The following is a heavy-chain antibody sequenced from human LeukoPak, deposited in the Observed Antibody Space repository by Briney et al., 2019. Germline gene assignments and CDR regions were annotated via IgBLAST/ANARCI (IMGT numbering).Heavy chain of an antibody. D-gene: IGHD1-7*01. CDR3: ARDQRDWNYFRGWFDP. CDR1: GGTFSSYA. Sequence: ASVKVSCKASGGTFSSYAISWVRQAPGQGLEWMGGIIPIFGTANYAQKFQGRVTITTDESTSTAYTELSSLRSEDTAVYYCARDQRDWNYFRGWFDPWGQGTLVTVSS. J-gene: IGHJ5*02. CDR2: IIPIFGTA. V-gene: IGHV1-69*05.